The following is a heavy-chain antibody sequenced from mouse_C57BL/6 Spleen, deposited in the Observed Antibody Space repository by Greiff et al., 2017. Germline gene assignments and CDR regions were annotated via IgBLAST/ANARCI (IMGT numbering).Heavy chain of an antibody. CDR1: GYTFTSYW. CDR2: IYPGSGST. J-gene: IGHJ4*01. Sequence: QVQLKQPGAELVKPGASVKMSCKASGYTFTSYWITWVKQRPGQGLEWIGDIYPGSGSTNYNEKFKSKATLTVDTSSSTAYMQLSSLTSEDSAVYYCARSKGNGANAMDYWGQGTSVTVSS. V-gene: IGHV1-55*01. CDR3: ARSKGNGANAMDY. D-gene: IGHD3-1*01.